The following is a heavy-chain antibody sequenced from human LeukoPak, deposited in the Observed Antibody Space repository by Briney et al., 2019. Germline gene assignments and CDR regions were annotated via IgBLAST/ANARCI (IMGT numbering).Heavy chain of an antibody. CDR2: INPNSGGT. D-gene: IGHD6-19*01. Sequence: ASVKVSCKASGYTFTGYYMHWVRQSPGQGLEWMGWINPNSGGTNYAQKFQGRVTMTRDTSISTAYMELSRLRSDDTAVYYCARCGEYSSGPRYFDLWGRGTLVTVSS. V-gene: IGHV1-2*02. CDR3: ARCGEYSSGPRYFDL. CDR1: GYTFTGYY. J-gene: IGHJ2*01.